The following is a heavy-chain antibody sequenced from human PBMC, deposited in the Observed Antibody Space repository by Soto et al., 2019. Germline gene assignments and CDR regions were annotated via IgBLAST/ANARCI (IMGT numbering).Heavy chain of an antibody. D-gene: IGHD2-15*01. CDR2: ISYDGSNK. Sequence: QVQLVESGGGVVQPGRSLRLSCAASGFTFSSYAMHWVRQAPGKGLEWVAVISYDGSNKYYADSVKGRFTISRDNSKNTLYRQMNSLRAEDTAVYYCARAQDIVVVVAAPGPFDYWGQGTLVTVSS. CDR3: ARAQDIVVVVAAPGPFDY. J-gene: IGHJ4*02. V-gene: IGHV3-30-3*01. CDR1: GFTFSSYA.